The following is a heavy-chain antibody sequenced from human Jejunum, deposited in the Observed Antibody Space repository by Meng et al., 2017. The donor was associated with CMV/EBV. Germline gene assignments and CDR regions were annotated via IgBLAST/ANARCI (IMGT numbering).Heavy chain of an antibody. V-gene: IGHV4-59*01. CDR1: GASISGYY. CDR3: ARGWGTTSPWDY. Sequence: CSVSGASISGYYWHWIRQTPGKGLEWIGCVDYSGTTKYNPSLKGRVTISVDTSKSQFSLELRSVIATDTAVFYCARGWGTTSPWDYWGQGTTVTVSS. D-gene: IGHD3-16*01. CDR2: VDYSGTT. J-gene: IGHJ4*03.